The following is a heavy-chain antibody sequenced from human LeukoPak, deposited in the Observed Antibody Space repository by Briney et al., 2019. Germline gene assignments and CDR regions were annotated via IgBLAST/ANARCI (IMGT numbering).Heavy chain of an antibody. V-gene: IGHV4-4*07. D-gene: IGHD3-9*01. CDR2: IYTSGST. Sequence: SETLSLTCTVSGGSISSYYWSWIRQPAGKGLEWIGRIYTSGSTNYNPSLKSRVTMSVDMSKNQFSLKLSSVTAADTAVYYCARGPNYDILTGYTWYFDYWSQGTLVTVSS. J-gene: IGHJ4*02. CDR1: GGSISSYY. CDR3: ARGPNYDILTGYTWYFDY.